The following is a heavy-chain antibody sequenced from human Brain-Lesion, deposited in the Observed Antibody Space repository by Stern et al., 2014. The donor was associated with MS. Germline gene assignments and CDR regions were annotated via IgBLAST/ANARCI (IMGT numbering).Heavy chain of an antibody. D-gene: IGHD3-10*01. CDR3: GRRRQYYYGSGDY. CDR2: MNPDSGNI. CDR1: GYTFTSYD. Sequence: VQLVESGAEVKKPGASVKVSCKASGYTFTSYDVTWVRQAPGQGLEWMGWMNPDSGNIGYAQKFQGRVIMTRSTSISTAYMELTSLRSEDTAVYYCGRRRQYYYGSGDYWGQGTLVTVSS. J-gene: IGHJ4*02. V-gene: IGHV1-8*01.